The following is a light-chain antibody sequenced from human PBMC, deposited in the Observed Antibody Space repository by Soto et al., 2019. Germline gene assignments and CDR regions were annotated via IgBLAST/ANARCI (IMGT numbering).Light chain of an antibody. CDR3: QEANNFPIT. J-gene: IGKJ4*01. Sequence: DIQMTQSPSSVSASVGDTVTITCRASQGINNWLAWYQQKPVKAPKLLIYAASSLQSGVPSRFSGSGSWTDFTLSISSLQPEDFATYYCQEANNFPITFGGGTKVEIK. CDR1: QGINNW. V-gene: IGKV1D-12*01. CDR2: AAS.